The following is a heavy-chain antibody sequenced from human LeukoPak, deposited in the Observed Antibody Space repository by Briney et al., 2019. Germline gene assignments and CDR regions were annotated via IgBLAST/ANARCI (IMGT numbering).Heavy chain of an antibody. CDR3: ARVYYYGSALY. V-gene: IGHV4-39*01. Sequence: PSETLSLTCTVSGASISSSSYYWGWIRQPPGKGLEWIGSIYYSGSTYYNPSLKSRVTISVDTSKNQFSLKLSSVAVEDTAVYQCARVYYYGSALYWGQGTLVTVSS. D-gene: IGHD3-10*01. J-gene: IGHJ4*02. CDR1: GASISSSSYY. CDR2: IYYSGST.